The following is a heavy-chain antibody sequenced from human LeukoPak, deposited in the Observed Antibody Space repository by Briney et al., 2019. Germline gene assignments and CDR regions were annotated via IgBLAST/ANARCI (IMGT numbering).Heavy chain of an antibody. CDR3: ARDDSYYIDY. J-gene: IGHJ4*02. D-gene: IGHD4-11*01. V-gene: IGHV1-18*01. CDR2: LSAYNGNT. CDR1: GGTFSSYA. Sequence: GASVKVSCKASGGTFSSYAISWVRQAPGQGLEWMGWLSAYNGNTNYAQKLQGRVTMTTDTSTSTAYMELRSLRSDDTAVYYCARDDSYYIDYWGQGTLVTVSS.